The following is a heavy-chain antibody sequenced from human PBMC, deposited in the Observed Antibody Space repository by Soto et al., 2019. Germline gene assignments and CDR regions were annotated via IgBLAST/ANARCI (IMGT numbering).Heavy chain of an antibody. D-gene: IGHD3-22*01. Sequence: GESLKISCKGSGYSFNDNWIGWVRQMPGKGLEWMGIIHPGDSDSRYSPSFQGQVTMSVDKSINTAYLQWSSLKASDTAMYYCARRDSSGFPDYWGQGTLVTVSS. CDR2: IHPGDSDS. CDR1: GYSFNDNW. CDR3: ARRDSSGFPDY. V-gene: IGHV5-51*01. J-gene: IGHJ4*02.